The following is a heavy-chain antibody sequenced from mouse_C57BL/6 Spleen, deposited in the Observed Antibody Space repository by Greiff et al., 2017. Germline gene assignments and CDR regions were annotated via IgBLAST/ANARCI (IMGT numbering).Heavy chain of an antibody. V-gene: IGHV5-9*01. CDR1: GFTFSSYT. D-gene: IGHD4-1*01. J-gene: IGHJ2*01. CDR2: ISGGGGNT. Sequence: EVKLQESGGGLVKPGGSLKLSCAASGFTFSSYTMSWVRQTPEKRLEWVATISGGGGNTYYPDSVKGRFTISRDNAKNTLYLQMSRLRSEDTALYYCAKNWGYNFDYWGQGTTLTVSS. CDR3: AKNWGYNFDY.